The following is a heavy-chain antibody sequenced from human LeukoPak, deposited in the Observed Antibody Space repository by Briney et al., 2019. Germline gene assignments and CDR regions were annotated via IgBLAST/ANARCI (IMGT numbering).Heavy chain of an antibody. CDR1: GYTFTGYY. V-gene: IGHV1-2*02. D-gene: IGHD3-22*01. Sequence: ASVKVSCKASGYTFTGYYMHWVRQAPGQGLEWMGWINPNSGGTNYAQKFQGRVTMTRDTSISTAYMELSRLRSDDTAVYYCARASGDSRGHYQGFDSWGQGTLVTVSS. CDR3: ARASGDSRGHYQGFDS. J-gene: IGHJ4*02. CDR2: INPNSGGT.